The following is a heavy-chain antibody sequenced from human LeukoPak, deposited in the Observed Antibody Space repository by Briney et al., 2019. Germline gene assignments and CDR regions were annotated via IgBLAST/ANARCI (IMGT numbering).Heavy chain of an antibody. J-gene: IGHJ5*02. CDR2: ISAYNGNT. CDR3: ARVPSSSGSWYLGWFDP. Sequence: ASVKVSCKASGYTFTSYGISWVRQAPGQGLEWMGWISAYNGNTNYAQKLQGRVTMTTDTSTSTAYMELRSLRSDDTAVYYCARVPSSSGSWYLGWFDPWGQGTLVTVSS. CDR1: GYTFTSYG. V-gene: IGHV1-18*04. D-gene: IGHD6-13*01.